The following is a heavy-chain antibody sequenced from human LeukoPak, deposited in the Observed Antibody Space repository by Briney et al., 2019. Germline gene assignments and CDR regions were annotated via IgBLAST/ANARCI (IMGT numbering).Heavy chain of an antibody. CDR1: GFTFSSYE. CDR2: ISSSGSTI. Sequence: GGSLRLSCAASGFTFSSYEMNWVRQAPGKGLEWVSYISSSGSTIFYADSVKGRFTISRDNAKDSLYLQMNSLGPEDTAVYYCARDPYSGNYGNYYYYYMDVWGKGTTVTISS. D-gene: IGHD1-26*01. V-gene: IGHV3-48*03. J-gene: IGHJ6*03. CDR3: ARDPYSGNYGNYYYYYMDV.